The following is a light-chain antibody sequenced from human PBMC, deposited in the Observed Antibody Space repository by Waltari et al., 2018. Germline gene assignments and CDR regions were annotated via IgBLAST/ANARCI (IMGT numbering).Light chain of an antibody. V-gene: IGKV3-11*01. Sequence: EIVFTQSPATLSLSPGERATLSCRASQSVSSYLAWYQQKPGQPPRLLIYDASNRATGIPARFSGSGSGTDFTLTISSREPEDFAVYYCQQRSNWPPALTFGGGTKVEIK. CDR1: QSVSSY. CDR2: DAS. J-gene: IGKJ4*01. CDR3: QQRSNWPPALT.